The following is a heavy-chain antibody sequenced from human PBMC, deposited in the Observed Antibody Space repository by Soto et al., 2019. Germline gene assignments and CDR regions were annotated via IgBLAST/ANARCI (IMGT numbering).Heavy chain of an antibody. D-gene: IGHD3-10*01. Sequence: SETLSLTCTVYGGSISSYYWSWIRQPAGKGLEWIGRIYTSGSTNYNPSLKSRVTMSVDTSKNQVSLKLSSGTAADTAVNYCAGDTRGPKGFDIWGQGTMVTVSS. J-gene: IGHJ3*02. CDR3: AGDTRGPKGFDI. CDR2: IYTSGST. V-gene: IGHV4-4*07. CDR1: GGSISSYY.